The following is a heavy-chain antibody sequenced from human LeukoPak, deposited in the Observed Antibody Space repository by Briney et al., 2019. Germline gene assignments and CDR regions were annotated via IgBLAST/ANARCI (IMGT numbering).Heavy chain of an antibody. J-gene: IGHJ4*02. CDR1: GFAFSTYA. Sequence: GGSLRLSCAVSGFAFSTYAMSWVRQAPGKGLEWVSGIIGSGGSTYYADSVKGRFTISRDNSKNTLYLQMNSLRAEDTAIYYCAKAGCTNIVCYLNSWGQGTLVTVSS. CDR3: AKAGCTNIVCYLNS. CDR2: IIGSGGST. D-gene: IGHD2-8*01. V-gene: IGHV3-23*01.